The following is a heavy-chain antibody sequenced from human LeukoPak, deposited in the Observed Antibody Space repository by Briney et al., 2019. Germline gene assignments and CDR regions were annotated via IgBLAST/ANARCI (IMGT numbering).Heavy chain of an antibody. D-gene: IGHD2-8*01. V-gene: IGHV3-11*01. CDR1: GFSFSDYY. J-gene: IGHJ4*02. Sequence: GGSLRLSCEASGFSFSDYYMTWIRQAPGKSLEWVSYISPSGSTIRNADSVEGRFTISRDNTRNSLYLQMSSLRADDTAVYYRARAGRGFTYGYSDSWGQGTLVTVSS. CDR3: ARAGRGFTYGYSDS. CDR2: ISPSGSTI.